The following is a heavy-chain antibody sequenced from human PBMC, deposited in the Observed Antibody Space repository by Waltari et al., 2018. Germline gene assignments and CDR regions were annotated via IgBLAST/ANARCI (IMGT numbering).Heavy chain of an antibody. CDR3: AKDRGYYDFWSVAGY. CDR2: ISGSGGST. V-gene: IGHV3-23*01. D-gene: IGHD3-3*01. Sequence: EVQLLESGGGLVQPGGSPRLSCAASGFTFSRYAISWVRPAPGKGLEWVSAISGSGGSTYYADSVKGRFTISRDNSKNTLYLQMNSLRAEDTAVYYCAKDRGYYDFWSVAGYWGQGTLVTVSS. J-gene: IGHJ4*02. CDR1: GFTFSRYA.